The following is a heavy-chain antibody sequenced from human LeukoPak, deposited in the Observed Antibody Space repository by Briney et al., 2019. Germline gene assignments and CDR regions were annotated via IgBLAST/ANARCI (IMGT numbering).Heavy chain of an antibody. CDR1: GGSVSSGSYY. CDR3: ARGPPPLTTVVFDF. V-gene: IGHV4-61*01. J-gene: IGHJ4*02. Sequence: PSETLSLTCTVSGGSVSSGSYYWSWIRQPPGKGLEWNVYIYYTGSTNYSPSLTSRVTISLDTSKNQFSLKLSSVTAADTAVYFCARGPPPLTTVVFDFWGQGTLVTVSS. D-gene: IGHD4-23*01. CDR2: IYYTGST.